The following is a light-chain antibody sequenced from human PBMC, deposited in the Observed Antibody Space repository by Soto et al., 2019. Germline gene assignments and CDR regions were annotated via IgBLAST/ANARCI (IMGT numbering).Light chain of an antibody. CDR1: SSNIGSNA. J-gene: IGLJ3*02. Sequence: QSVLTQPPSASGTPGQRVTISCSGSSSNIGSNAVSWYQHFPGTAPKVLIYSDDRRPSGVPDRFSGSKSGTSASLAISGLQAEDEADYFCAAWGDSLNTWVFGGGTKVTVL. CDR3: AAWGDSLNTWV. V-gene: IGLV1-44*01. CDR2: SDD.